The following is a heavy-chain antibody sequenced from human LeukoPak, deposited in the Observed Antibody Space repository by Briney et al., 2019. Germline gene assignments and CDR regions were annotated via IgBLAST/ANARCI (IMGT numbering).Heavy chain of an antibody. V-gene: IGHV4-30-4*07. D-gene: IGHD3-10*01. Sequence: PSETLSLTCAVSGGSINSGGYSWSWIRQPPGKGLEWIGYIYYSGSTYYNPSLKSRVTISVDTSKNQFSLKLNSVTAADTAVYYCVRVNSGRRDAFDTWGQGTMVTVSS. J-gene: IGHJ3*02. CDR1: GGSINSGGYS. CDR2: IYYSGST. CDR3: VRVNSGRRDAFDT.